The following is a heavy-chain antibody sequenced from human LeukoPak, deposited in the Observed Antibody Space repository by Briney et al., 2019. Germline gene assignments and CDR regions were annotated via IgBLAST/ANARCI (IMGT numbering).Heavy chain of an antibody. J-gene: IGHJ4*02. CDR1: GGSFSGYY. V-gene: IGHV4-34*01. D-gene: IGHD1-26*01. CDR3: TRGRPSGSYCLFDY. Sequence: SETLSLTCAVCGGSFSGYYWSWIRQPPGKGLEGIGEINHSGSTNYNPSLKSRVNISVDTSKNQFSLKLSSVTAADTAVYYCTRGRPSGSYCLFDYWGQGSLVTVSS. CDR2: INHSGST.